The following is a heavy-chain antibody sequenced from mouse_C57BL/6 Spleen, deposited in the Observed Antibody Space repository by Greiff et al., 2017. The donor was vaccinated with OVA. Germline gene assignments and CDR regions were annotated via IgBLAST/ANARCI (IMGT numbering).Heavy chain of an antibody. CDR3: TRDKKGYYFDY. Sequence: EVQRVESGEGLVKPGGSLKLSCAASGFTFSSYAMSWVRQTPEKRLEWVAYISSGGDYIYYADTVKGRFTISRDNARNTLYLQMSSLKSEDTAMYYCTRDKKGYYFDYWGQGTTLTVSS. CDR2: ISSGGDYI. V-gene: IGHV5-9-1*02. CDR1: GFTFSSYA. J-gene: IGHJ2*01.